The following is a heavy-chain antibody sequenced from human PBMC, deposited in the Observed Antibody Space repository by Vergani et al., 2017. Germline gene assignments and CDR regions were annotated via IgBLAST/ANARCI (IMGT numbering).Heavy chain of an antibody. CDR1: GFTFTSSA. CDR3: AADLGYYYGSGSYYPYYYGMDV. J-gene: IGHJ6*02. CDR2: IVVGSGNT. D-gene: IGHD3-10*01. Sequence: QMQLVQSGPEVKKPGTSVKVSCKASGFTFTSSAMQWVRQARGQRLEWIGWIVVGSGNTNYAQKFQERVTITRDMSTSTAYMELSSLRSDDTAVYYCAADLGYYYGSGSYYPYYYGMDVWGQGTTVTVSS. V-gene: IGHV1-58*02.